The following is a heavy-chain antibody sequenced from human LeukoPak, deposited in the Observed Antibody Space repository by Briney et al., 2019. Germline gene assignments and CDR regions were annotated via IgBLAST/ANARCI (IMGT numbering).Heavy chain of an antibody. CDR3: EQGVRSGTEDY. J-gene: IGHJ4*02. V-gene: IGHV3-23*01. CDR1: GFTFGTNA. D-gene: IGHD1-7*01. Sequence: PGGSLRLSCAASGFTFGTNAMTCVRQAPGKGLEWVSVISGSGGSTYYADSVKGRFTISRDNSENTLYLQMNSLRAEDTALYYCEQGVRSGTEDYWGQGTLVTVSS. CDR2: ISGSGGST.